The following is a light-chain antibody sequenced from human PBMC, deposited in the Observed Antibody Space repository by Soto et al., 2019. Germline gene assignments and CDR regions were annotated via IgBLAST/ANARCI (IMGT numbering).Light chain of an antibody. CDR1: QSVSSW. J-gene: IGKJ1*01. CDR2: DAS. Sequence: DIQMTQSPSTLSASVGDRVTITCRASQSVSSWLAWYQQKPGKAPKLLIYDASTLQSGVPSRFSGSGSGPEFTLTISSLQPDDFATYYCPQYNGQGSFCQGTKVQSK. CDR3: PQYNGQGS. V-gene: IGKV1-5*01.